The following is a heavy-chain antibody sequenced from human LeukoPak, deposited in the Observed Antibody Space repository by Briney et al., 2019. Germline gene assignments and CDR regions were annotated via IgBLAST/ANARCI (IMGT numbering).Heavy chain of an antibody. V-gene: IGHV1-69*13. J-gene: IGHJ4*02. CDR2: IIPIFGTA. Sequence: SVKVSCKASGYTFTSYYMHWVRQAPGQGLEWMGGIIPIFGTANYAQKFQGRVTITADESTSTAYMELSSLRSEDTAVYYCARDLSDSGSYFDYWGQGTLVTVSS. CDR3: ARDLSDSGSYFDY. D-gene: IGHD1-26*01. CDR1: GYTFTSYY.